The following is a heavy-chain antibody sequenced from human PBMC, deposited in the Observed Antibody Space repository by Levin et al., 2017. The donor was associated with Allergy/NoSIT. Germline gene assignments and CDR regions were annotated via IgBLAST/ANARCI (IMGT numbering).Heavy chain of an antibody. CDR2: INPDSGGT. D-gene: IGHD1-7*01. Sequence: VASVKVSCKASGYTFSVYYIHWVRQAPGQGLEWMGRINPDSGGTNYAQNFQGRVTMTRDTTISTVYMELSGLTSDDTAVYYCARVFLGTTPNVDYWGQGTLVTVSS. J-gene: IGHJ4*02. V-gene: IGHV1-2*06. CDR1: GYTFSVYY. CDR3: ARVFLGTTPNVDY.